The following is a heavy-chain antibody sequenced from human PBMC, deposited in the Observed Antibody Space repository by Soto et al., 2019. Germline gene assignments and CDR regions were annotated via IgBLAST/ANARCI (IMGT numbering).Heavy chain of an antibody. V-gene: IGHV3-7*01. Sequence: GGSLRLSCAASAFIFSSYWMTWLRQAPGKGLEWVANIRPDGSASNYVDSVRGRFTISRDNAKNSLYLQMNSLRAEDTAVYYCARDPVRGDDYNFDYWGQGTLVTVSS. CDR2: IRPDGSAS. CDR1: AFIFSSYW. J-gene: IGHJ4*02. CDR3: ARDPVRGDDYNFDY. D-gene: IGHD3-10*01.